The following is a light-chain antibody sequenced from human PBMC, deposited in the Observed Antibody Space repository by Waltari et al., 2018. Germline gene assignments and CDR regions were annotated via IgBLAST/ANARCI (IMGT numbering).Light chain of an antibody. V-gene: IGLV4-69*01. CDR2: VNSDGSH. CDR3: ETGGHGTWV. J-gene: IGLJ3*02. CDR1: SGHSSNI. Sequence: QLVLTQSPSASASLGASVKLTCTLSSGHSSNIIAWLQQQPGKGPRYLMKVNSDGSHRKGDEIPDRFSGSSSGAKRYLTISSLQSEDEADYYCETGGHGTWVFGGGTKLTVL.